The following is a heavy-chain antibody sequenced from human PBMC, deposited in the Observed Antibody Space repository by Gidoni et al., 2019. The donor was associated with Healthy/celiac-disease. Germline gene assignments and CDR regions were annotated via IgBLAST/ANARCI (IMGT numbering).Heavy chain of an antibody. J-gene: IGHJ6*02. CDR3: AKGTATVTTSGIYYYYGMDV. Sequence: EVQLVESGGGLVQPGRSLRLPCAASGFTFDDYAMHWVRQAPGKGLEWVSGISWNSGSIGYADSVKGRFTISRDNAKNSLYLQMNSLRAEDTALYYCAKGTATVTTSGIYYYYGMDVWGQGTTVTVSS. CDR1: GFTFDDYA. D-gene: IGHD4-17*01. CDR2: ISWNSGSI. V-gene: IGHV3-9*01.